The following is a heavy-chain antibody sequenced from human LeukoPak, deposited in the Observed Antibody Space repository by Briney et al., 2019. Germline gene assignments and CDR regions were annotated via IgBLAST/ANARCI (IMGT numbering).Heavy chain of an antibody. Sequence: GGSLRLSCAASGFTFSGSAMHWVRQASGKWLEWVGRIRSKTNNYATAYTASVKGRFTISRDDSKNTAYLQMNSLRAEDTAVYYCAKVVYGFGWYSDYWGQGTLVTVSS. CDR1: GFTFSGSA. V-gene: IGHV3-73*01. D-gene: IGHD6-19*01. CDR2: IRSKTNNYAT. J-gene: IGHJ4*02. CDR3: AKVVYGFGWYSDY.